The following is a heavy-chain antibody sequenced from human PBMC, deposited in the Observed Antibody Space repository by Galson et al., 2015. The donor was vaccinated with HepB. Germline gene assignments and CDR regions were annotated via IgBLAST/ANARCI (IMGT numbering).Heavy chain of an antibody. Sequence: ETLSLTCAVYGGTLSGSYWSWIRQPPGKGLEWIGEINHSGSTNYNPSLKSRVTISVDTSKNQFSLKLSSVTAADTAVYYCARRGPLVRGGNFYYYYGMDVWGQGTTVTVSS. CDR2: INHSGST. D-gene: IGHD3-10*01. V-gene: IGHV4-34*01. CDR3: ARRGPLVRGGNFYYYYGMDV. J-gene: IGHJ6*02. CDR1: GGTLSGSY.